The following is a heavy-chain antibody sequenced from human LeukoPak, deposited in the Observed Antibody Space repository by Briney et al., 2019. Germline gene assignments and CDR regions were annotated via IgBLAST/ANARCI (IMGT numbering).Heavy chain of an antibody. V-gene: IGHV4-4*02. CDR3: ARGIRWDSSGYYDPTYFDY. CDR2: IFHSGTT. D-gene: IGHD3-22*01. J-gene: IGHJ4*02. CDR1: GGSISSSNW. Sequence: SETLSLTCAVSGGSISSSNWWSWVRQPPGKGLEWIGRIFHSGTTDYKTSLKGRVTISIDKSKNQFSLKLTSVTAADTAVYYCARGIRWDSSGYYDPTYFDYWGQGTLVTVSS.